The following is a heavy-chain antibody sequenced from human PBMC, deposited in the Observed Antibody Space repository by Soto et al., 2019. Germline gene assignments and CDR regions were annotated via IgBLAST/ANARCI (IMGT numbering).Heavy chain of an antibody. CDR2: IWYDGSNK. CDR3: AGDGYYGSGSYYDRHYYYGMDV. V-gene: IGHV3-33*01. D-gene: IGHD3-10*01. J-gene: IGHJ6*02. CDR1: GFTFSSYG. Sequence: SMRLSCAASGFTFSSYGMHWVRQAPGKGLEWVAVIWYDGSNKYYADSVKGRFTISRDNSKNTLYLQMNSLRAEDTAVYYCAGDGYYGSGSYYDRHYYYGMDVWGQGTTVTVSS.